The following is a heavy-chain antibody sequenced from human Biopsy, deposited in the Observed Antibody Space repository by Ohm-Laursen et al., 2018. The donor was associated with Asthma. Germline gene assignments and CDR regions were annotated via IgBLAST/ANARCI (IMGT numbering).Heavy chain of an antibody. CDR3: ARGYSGSDRIVYYYSGLEV. J-gene: IGHJ6*02. Sequence: SVKVSCKASGDSFSNYAISWVRQAPGQGLEWMGGLIPVLGTPDHAQMFEGRVTITADESTSSAYMELSSLSSEDTAVYYCARGYSGSDRIVYYYSGLEVWGQGTTVTVSS. D-gene: IGHD5-12*01. CDR2: LIPVLGTP. CDR1: GDSFSNYA. V-gene: IGHV1-69*13.